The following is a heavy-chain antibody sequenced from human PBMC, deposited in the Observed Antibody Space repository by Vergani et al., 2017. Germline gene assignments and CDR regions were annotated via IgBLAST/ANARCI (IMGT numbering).Heavy chain of an antibody. CDR3: ARALYNWNYGAFDY. V-gene: IGHV4-4*02. J-gene: IGHJ4*02. CDR2: IYHSGST. Sequence: QVQLQESGPGLVKPSGTLSLTCAVSGGSISSSNWWSWVRQPPGKGREWSGEIYHSGSTNYNPSLKSRVTISVDKSKDQYSLKLSSVTAADTAVYYCARALYNWNYGAFDYWGQGTLVTVSS. D-gene: IGHD1-7*01. CDR1: GGSISSSNW.